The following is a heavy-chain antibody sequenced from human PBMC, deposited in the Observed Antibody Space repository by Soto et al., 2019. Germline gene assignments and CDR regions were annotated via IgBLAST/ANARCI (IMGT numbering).Heavy chain of an antibody. CDR2: INHSGST. J-gene: IGHJ4*02. V-gene: IGHV4-34*01. Sequence: QVQLQQWGAGLLKPSETLSLTCAVYGGSFSGYYWSWIRQPPGKGLEWIGEINHSGSTNCNPSLKSRLTISVDTSKNQFSLKLSSVTAADTAVYYCARAPDSGSYPNFDHWGQGTLVTVSS. D-gene: IGHD1-26*01. CDR3: ARAPDSGSYPNFDH. CDR1: GGSFSGYY.